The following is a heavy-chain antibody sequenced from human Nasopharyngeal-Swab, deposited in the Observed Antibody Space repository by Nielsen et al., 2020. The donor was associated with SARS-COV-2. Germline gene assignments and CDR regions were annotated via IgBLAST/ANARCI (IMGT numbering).Heavy chain of an antibody. CDR1: GFTFSSYA. CDR2: ISGSGGST. J-gene: IGHJ6*02. V-gene: IGHV3-23*01. D-gene: IGHD2-21*02. CDR3: AKENCGGDCLDYYYYYGMDV. Sequence: GESLKISCAASGFTFSSYAMSWVRQAPGKGPEWVSAISGSGGSTYYAVSVKGRFTISRDNSKNTLYLQMNSLRAEDTAVYYCAKENCGGDCLDYYYYYGMDVWGQGTTVTVSS.